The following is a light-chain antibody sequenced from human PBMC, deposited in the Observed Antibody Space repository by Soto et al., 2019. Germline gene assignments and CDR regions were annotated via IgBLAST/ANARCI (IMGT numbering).Light chain of an antibody. CDR2: GDT. J-gene: IGLJ2*01. CDR3: QSHDSSLNSWV. CDR1: SSNIGAGYD. V-gene: IGLV1-40*01. Sequence: QSVLTQPPSVSGAPGQRVTISCTGSSSNIGAGYDVQWYQQLPGTAPKLLIYGDTNRPSGVPDRLSGSKSGTSASLAITGLQAEDEADYYCQSHDSSLNSWVFGGGTKVTVL.